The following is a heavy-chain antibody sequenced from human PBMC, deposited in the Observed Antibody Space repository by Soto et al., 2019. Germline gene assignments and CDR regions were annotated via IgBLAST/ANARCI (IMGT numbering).Heavy chain of an antibody. CDR2: VNPDGTTT. V-gene: IGHV3-74*01. CDR1: GFTFSTYW. Sequence: EVQLVESGGGLVQPGGSLRLSCAASGFTFSTYWMHWVRQVPGKGLVWVSRVNPDGTTTNYAASVKGRFNISRDNSKNTLPLPMNSLRVDDTAVYFCARDLSGVDDSWCHGTLVTVSS. J-gene: IGHJ5*01. CDR3: ARDLSGVDDS. D-gene: IGHD7-27*01.